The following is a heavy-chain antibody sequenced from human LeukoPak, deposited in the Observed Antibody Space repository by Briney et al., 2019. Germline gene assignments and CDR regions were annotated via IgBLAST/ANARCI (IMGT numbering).Heavy chain of an antibody. D-gene: IGHD6-13*01. J-gene: IGHJ5*01. CDR3: AGSSSWFDY. Sequence: PGGSLRLSCAASGLAFSDSLMSWIRQAPGKGLEWLSFISSRGSPTVYADSVKGRFTISRDNTKNSVFLQMNSLRVEDTAIYYCAGSSSWFDYWGRGTLVTVSS. CDR1: GLAFSDSL. CDR2: ISSRGSPT. V-gene: IGHV3-11*01.